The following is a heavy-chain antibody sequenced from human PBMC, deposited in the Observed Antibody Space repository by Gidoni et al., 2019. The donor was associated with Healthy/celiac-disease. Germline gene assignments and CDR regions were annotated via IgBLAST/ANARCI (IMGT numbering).Heavy chain of an antibody. V-gene: IGHV3-9*01. CDR2: ISWNSGSI. CDR3: AKGRWYSSGWYNAFDP. Sequence: EVQLVESGGGLVQPGRSLRLSCAASGFTFDDYAMHWVRQAPGQGLEWVSGISWNSGSIGYADSVKGRFTISRDNAKNSLYLQMNSLRAEDTPLYYCAKGRWYSSGWYNAFDPWGQGTLVTVSS. J-gene: IGHJ5*02. CDR1: GFTFDDYA. D-gene: IGHD6-19*01.